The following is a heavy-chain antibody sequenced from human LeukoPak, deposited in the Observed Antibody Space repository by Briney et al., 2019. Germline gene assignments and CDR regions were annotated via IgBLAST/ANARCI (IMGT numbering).Heavy chain of an antibody. CDR3: ARGGAGPLRD. CDR2: IYYSGST. CDR1: GGSVSSGSYY. D-gene: IGHD3-16*01. J-gene: IGHJ4*02. Sequence: SETLSLTCTVSGGSVSSGSYYWSWIRQPPGTGLEWIGYIYYSGSTNYNPSLKSRVTISVDTSKNQFSLKLSSVTAADTAVYYCARGGAGPLRDWGQGTLVTVSS. V-gene: IGHV4-61*01.